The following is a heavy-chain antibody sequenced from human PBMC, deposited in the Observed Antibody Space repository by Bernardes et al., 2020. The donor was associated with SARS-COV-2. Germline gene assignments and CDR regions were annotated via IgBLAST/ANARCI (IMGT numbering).Heavy chain of an antibody. CDR2: ISHDGTIS. Sequence: GALRLSCVASGFTFSNYVMHWVRQAPGMGLEWVSRISHDGTISSYADSLKGRFTISRDNAKNTVYLDVSSLRAEDTAVYYCGRDVNFLFFDYWGQGTLVTVSS. J-gene: IGHJ4*02. D-gene: IGHD1-1*01. V-gene: IGHV3-74*01. CDR1: GFTFSNYV. CDR3: GRDVNFLFFDY.